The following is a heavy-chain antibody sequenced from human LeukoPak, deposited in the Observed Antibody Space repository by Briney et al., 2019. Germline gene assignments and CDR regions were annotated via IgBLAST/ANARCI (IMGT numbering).Heavy chain of an antibody. V-gene: IGHV3-11*01. CDR3: ARRIWGADSQSHTFDI. CDR2: ISRTI. CDR1: GFTFSDYY. D-gene: IGHD3-16*01. Sequence: GGSLRLSCAASGFTFSDYYMGWIRQAPGKGLEWISYISRTIYYADSVKGRFTISRDNAKNSLYLQMNGLRAEDTAVYYCARRIWGADSQSHTFDIWGQGTMVTVSS. J-gene: IGHJ3*02.